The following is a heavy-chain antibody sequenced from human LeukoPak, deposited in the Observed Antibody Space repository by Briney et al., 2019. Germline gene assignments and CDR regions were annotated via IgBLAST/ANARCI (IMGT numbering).Heavy chain of an antibody. CDR1: GGSISSYY. J-gene: IGHJ1*01. CDR2: IYYSGST. CDR3: ARAAAAAPAEYFQH. Sequence: SETLSLTCTDSGGSISSYYWSWIRQPPGKGLEWIGYIYYSGSTNYNPSLKSRVTISVDTSKNQFSLKLRSVTAADTAVYYCARAAAAAPAEYFQHWGQGTLVTVSS. V-gene: IGHV4-59*01. D-gene: IGHD6-13*01.